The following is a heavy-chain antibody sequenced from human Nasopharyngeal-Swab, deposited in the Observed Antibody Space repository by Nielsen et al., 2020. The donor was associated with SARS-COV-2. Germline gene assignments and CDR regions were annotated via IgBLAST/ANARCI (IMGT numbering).Heavy chain of an antibody. CDR2: IYFGGKT. Sequence: GSLRLSCTVSGDSVKSQNNYWSWIRQPPGRGLEWLGYIYFGGKTNYNPSLKSRVTISLDTSRNQFSLRLSSVTAADTAVYFCARAQWLGLDFWGQGSLVTVSS. CDR1: GDSVKSQNNY. J-gene: IGHJ4*02. V-gene: IGHV4-61*01. CDR3: ARAQWLGLDF. D-gene: IGHD3-22*01.